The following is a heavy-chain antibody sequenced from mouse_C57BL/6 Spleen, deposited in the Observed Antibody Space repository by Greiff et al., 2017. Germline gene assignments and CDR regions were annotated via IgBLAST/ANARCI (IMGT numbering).Heavy chain of an antibody. CDR1: GYTFTSYW. D-gene: IGHD2-1*01. Sequence: QVQLQQPGAELVRPGSSVKLSCKASGYTFTSYWMHWVKQRPIQGLEWIGNIDPSDSETHYTQKFKDKATLTVDKSSSTAYMQLSSLTSEDSAVDYCARFGILYGNSDYWGQGTTLTVSS. V-gene: IGHV1-52*01. CDR3: ARFGILYGNSDY. CDR2: IDPSDSET. J-gene: IGHJ2*01.